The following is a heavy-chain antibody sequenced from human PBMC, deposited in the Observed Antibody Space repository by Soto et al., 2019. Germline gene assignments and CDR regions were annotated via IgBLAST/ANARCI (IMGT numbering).Heavy chain of an antibody. Sequence: QVHLVKSGAEVKKPGASVEVSCKGSGYAFTTYGITWVRQAPGQGLEWMGWISAHNGNTNYAQKLQGRVTVTRDTSTSTAYMELRSLRSDDTAVYYCARGRYGDYWGQGALVTVSS. CDR2: ISAHNGNT. CDR3: ARGRYGDY. CDR1: GYAFTTYG. V-gene: IGHV1-18*01. D-gene: IGHD1-1*01. J-gene: IGHJ4*02.